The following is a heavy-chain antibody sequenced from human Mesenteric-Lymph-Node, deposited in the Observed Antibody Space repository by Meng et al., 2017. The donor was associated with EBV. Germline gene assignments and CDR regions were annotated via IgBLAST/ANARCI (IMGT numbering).Heavy chain of an antibody. D-gene: IGHD5-24*01. CDR2: MNPNSGAT. CDR1: GYTFTSYD. J-gene: IGHJ4*02. V-gene: IGHV1-8*01. CDR3: SRDSIYNGQDS. Sequence: QVHRVQSGAEVKKPGASVKVSCKASGYTFTSYDINWVRQATGQGLEWMGWMNPNSGATGSTQKFQGRVTMTRNTSISTAYMELNSLTSEDTAAYYCSRDSIYNGQDSWGQGTLVTVSS.